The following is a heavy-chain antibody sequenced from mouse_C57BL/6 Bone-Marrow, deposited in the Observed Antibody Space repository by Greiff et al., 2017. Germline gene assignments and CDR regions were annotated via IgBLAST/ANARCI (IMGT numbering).Heavy chain of an antibody. V-gene: IGHV1-63*01. Sequence: VQLQQSGAELVRPGPSVKMSCKASGYTFTNYWIGWAKQRPGHGLEWIGDIYPGGGYTNYNEKFKGKATLTADKSSSTAYMQFSSLTSDDSAIYYCARTGGLSYYFDYWGQGTTLTVSS. CDR3: ARTGGLSYYFDY. CDR2: IYPGGGYT. CDR1: GYTFTNYW. D-gene: IGHD2-4*01. J-gene: IGHJ2*01.